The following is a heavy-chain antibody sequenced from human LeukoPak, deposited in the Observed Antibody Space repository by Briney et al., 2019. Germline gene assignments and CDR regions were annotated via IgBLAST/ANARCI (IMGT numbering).Heavy chain of an antibody. CDR3: AKDALAHQLLFKYGMDV. D-gene: IGHD2-2*01. CDR1: EFTFSSYG. J-gene: IGHJ6*02. V-gene: IGHV3-30*18. Sequence: GGSLRLSCAASEFTFSSYGIHWVRQAPGKGLEWVAVVSYDGDNKYYTDSAKGRFTISRDNSKNTLYLQMNSLRAEDTAVYYCAKDALAHQLLFKYGMDVWGQGTTVIVSS. CDR2: VSYDGDNK.